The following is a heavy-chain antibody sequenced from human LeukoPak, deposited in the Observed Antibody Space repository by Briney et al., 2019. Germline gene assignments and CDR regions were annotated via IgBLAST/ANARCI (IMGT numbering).Heavy chain of an antibody. CDR1: GFTFSSYS. CDR2: ISSSSSYI. Sequence: GGSLRLSCAASGFTFSSYSMNWVRQAPGKGLGWVSSISSSSSYIYYADSVKGRFTISRDNAKNSLYLQMNSLRAEDTAVYYCARGEISYGYYYFDYWGQGNLVTVSS. D-gene: IGHD5-18*01. V-gene: IGHV3-21*01. J-gene: IGHJ4*02. CDR3: ARGEISYGYYYFDY.